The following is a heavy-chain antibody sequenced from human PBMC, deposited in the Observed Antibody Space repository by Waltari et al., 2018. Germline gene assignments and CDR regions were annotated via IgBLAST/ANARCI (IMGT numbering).Heavy chain of an antibody. CDR3: ARDSSSWYGNWFDP. Sequence: QVQLQQWGAGLLKPSETLSLPCAVYGGSFRGYYWSWIRQPPGKGLEWIGEINHSGSTNYNPSLKSRVTISVDTSKNQFSLKLSSVTAADTAVYYCARDSSSWYGNWFDPWGQGTLVTVSS. CDR1: GGSFRGYY. D-gene: IGHD6-13*01. V-gene: IGHV4-34*01. J-gene: IGHJ5*02. CDR2: INHSGST.